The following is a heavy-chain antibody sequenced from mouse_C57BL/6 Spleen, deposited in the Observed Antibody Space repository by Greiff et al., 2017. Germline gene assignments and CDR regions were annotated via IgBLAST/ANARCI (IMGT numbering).Heavy chain of an antibody. CDR3: ARSGGYFDV. CDR1: GYSFTGFY. J-gene: IGHJ1*03. D-gene: IGHD3-2*02. Sequence: EVKLQESGPELVKPGASVKISCKASGYSFTGFYMNWVKQSPEKSLEWIGEINPSTGGTTYNQKFKAKATLTVDKSSSTAYMQLKSLTSEDSADYYCARSGGYFDVWGTGTTVTVSS. V-gene: IGHV1-42*01. CDR2: INPSTGGT.